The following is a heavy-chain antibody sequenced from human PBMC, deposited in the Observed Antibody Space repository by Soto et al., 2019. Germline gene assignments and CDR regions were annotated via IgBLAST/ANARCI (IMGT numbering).Heavy chain of an antibody. V-gene: IGHV4-30-2*01. Sequence: TLSLTCAVSGGSISSGGYSWSWIRQPPGKGLEWIGYIYHSGSTYYNPSLKSRVTISVDRSKNQFSLKLSSVTAADTAVYYCARGGTGTYFDYWGQGTLVTGSS. D-gene: IGHD1-1*01. CDR2: IYHSGST. CDR1: GGSISSGGYS. J-gene: IGHJ4*02. CDR3: ARGGTGTYFDY.